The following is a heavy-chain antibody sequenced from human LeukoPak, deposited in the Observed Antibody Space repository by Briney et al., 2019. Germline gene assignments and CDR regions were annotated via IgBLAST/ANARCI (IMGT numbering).Heavy chain of an antibody. V-gene: IGHV1-2*02. J-gene: IGHJ1*01. D-gene: IGHD5-18*01. CDR3: ERSDTVMAYIDD. CDR2: INPNSGGT. CDR1: GYTFTGYY. Sequence: ASVTLSCKASGYTFTGYYMHWVRQAPGQGLGWRGWINPNSGGTNYAQKFQGRVTMTRDTYITPAYMYLRRLGADETPGYFWERSDTVMAYIDDGGQARLVTVSS.